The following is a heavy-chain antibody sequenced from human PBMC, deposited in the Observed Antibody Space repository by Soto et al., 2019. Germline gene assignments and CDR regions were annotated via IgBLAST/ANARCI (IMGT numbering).Heavy chain of an antibody. J-gene: IGHJ5*02. Sequence: QAQLVESGGGVVQPGRSLRLSCAASGFTFSSYGMHWVRQAPGKGLEWVAVIWYDGSNKYYADSVKGRFTISRDNSKNTLYLQMNSLRAEDTAVYYCARESKFWSGTPWFDPWGQGTLVTVSS. CDR2: IWYDGSNK. CDR3: ARESKFWSGTPWFDP. CDR1: GFTFSSYG. V-gene: IGHV3-33*01. D-gene: IGHD3-3*01.